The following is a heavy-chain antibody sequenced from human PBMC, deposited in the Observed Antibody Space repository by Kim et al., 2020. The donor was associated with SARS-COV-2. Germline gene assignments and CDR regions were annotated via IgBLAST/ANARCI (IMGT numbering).Heavy chain of an antibody. CDR2: IYSSGT. D-gene: IGHD3-3*01. V-gene: IGHV4-4*07. J-gene: IGHJ6*02. CDR1: GGSINSYY. Sequence: SETLYLTCTVSGGSINSYYWSWIRQPAGKGLEWIGRIYSSGTTYNPSLKSRVTMSVDTSKNQLSLKLSSVTAADTALYYCTRANSSFSSGMDVWGQGTTVIVSS. CDR3: TRANSSFSSGMDV.